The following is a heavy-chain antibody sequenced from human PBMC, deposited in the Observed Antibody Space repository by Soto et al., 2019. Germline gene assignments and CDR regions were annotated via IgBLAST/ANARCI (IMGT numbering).Heavy chain of an antibody. CDR3: ARASGYSNGCGNYYYYMDV. J-gene: IGHJ6*03. D-gene: IGHD6-19*01. CDR1: GASISSYH. CDR2: IYYSGSA. V-gene: IGHV4-59*12. Sequence: SETLSLTCTVSGASISSYHWSWIRQTPGKGLEWIGYIYYSGSANYNPSLKSRVTFSVDTSKNQFSLKLTSVTAADTAVYYCARASGYSNGCGNYYYYMDVWGKGTTVNVS.